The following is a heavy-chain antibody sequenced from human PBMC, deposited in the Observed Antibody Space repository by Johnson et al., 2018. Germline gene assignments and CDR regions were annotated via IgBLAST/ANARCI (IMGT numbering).Heavy chain of an antibody. J-gene: IGHJ1*01. CDR1: GFSFSRSV. D-gene: IGHD5-12*01. CDR3: AYRMAALGQKDFQD. CDR2: LDGGSGST. V-gene: IGHV3-23*04. Sequence: VQLVQSGGGLVQPGGSLRLSCVASGFSFSRSVMSWVRQAPGKGLEWVSTLDGGSGSTYYADSVKGRFSISRDTYQNTLYLQLSSLRGEDSALYFCAYRMAALGQKDFQDWGQGALVTVSS.